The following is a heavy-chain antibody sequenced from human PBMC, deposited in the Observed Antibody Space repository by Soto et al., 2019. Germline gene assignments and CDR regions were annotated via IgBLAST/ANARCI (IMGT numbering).Heavy chain of an antibody. J-gene: IGHJ6*02. CDR3: ARGKIAVAGRHYYYYYGMDV. CDR2: TSYRSKWYN. V-gene: IGHV6-1*01. CDR1: GDSVSSNSAA. D-gene: IGHD6-19*01. Sequence: SQTLSLTCAISGDSVSSNSAAWNWIRQSPSRGLEWLGRTSYRSKWYNDYAVSVKSRIAIDPDTSKNQFSLQLNSVTPEDTAVYYCARGKIAVAGRHYYYYYGMDVWGQGTTVTVSS.